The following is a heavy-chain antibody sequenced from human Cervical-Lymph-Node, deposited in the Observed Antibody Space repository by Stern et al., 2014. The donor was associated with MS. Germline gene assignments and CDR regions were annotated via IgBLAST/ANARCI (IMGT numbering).Heavy chain of an antibody. Sequence: VQLLESGGGVVQPGRSLRLSCAASGFTFSNYGMHWVRQAPGKGLEWVAVISYDGNHKYYADSVKGRFTISRDNSKNTLYLQMNSLRAEDTAVYYCAKPMYYYDSSGYYEGEYYFDYWGQGTLVTVSS. J-gene: IGHJ4*02. CDR2: ISYDGNHK. CDR3: AKPMYYYDSSGYYEGEYYFDY. V-gene: IGHV3-30*18. CDR1: GFTFSNYG. D-gene: IGHD3-22*01.